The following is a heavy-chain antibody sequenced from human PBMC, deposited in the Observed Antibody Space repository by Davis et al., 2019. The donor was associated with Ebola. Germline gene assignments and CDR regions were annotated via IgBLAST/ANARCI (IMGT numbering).Heavy chain of an antibody. V-gene: IGHV5-10-1*01. CDR3: ARHANILTGYFDD. CDR2: IDPKDSYT. Sequence: PGGSLRLSCKGSGYSFSTYWISWVRQMPGKGLEWMGRIDPKDSYTKYIPSFQGHVTISVDKSISTAYLQWSSLKSSDSAMYYCARHANILTGYFDDWGQGTLVTVSS. CDR1: GYSFSTYW. J-gene: IGHJ4*02. D-gene: IGHD3-9*01.